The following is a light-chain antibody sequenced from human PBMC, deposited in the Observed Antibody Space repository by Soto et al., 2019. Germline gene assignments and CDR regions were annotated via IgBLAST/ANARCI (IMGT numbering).Light chain of an antibody. J-gene: IGKJ2*01. CDR3: QQYNSSSYT. Sequence: DIQMTQSPSTLSASVGDRVTITCRASKSISSWLAWYQQKPGKAPKLLIYDASSLESGVPSRFSGSGSGTEFTLTISSLQPDDFATYYCQQYNSSSYTFGQGTKLEIK. CDR2: DAS. V-gene: IGKV1-5*01. CDR1: KSISSW.